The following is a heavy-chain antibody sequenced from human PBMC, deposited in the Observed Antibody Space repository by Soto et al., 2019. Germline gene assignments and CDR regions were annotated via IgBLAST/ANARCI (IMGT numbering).Heavy chain of an antibody. CDR2: ITVYNGDR. CDR1: GYIFTKYG. J-gene: IGHJ5*02. D-gene: IGHD3-16*01. Sequence: QVQVVQSGPELKKPGASVKVSCKAQGYIFTKYGLGWVRQAPGHGLEWMGLITVYNGDRKVAQKFQDRVSMTTDTATDTAHMELKSLRSGDTAVYYCARLQLGGDRMLNWFDPWGQGTLVTVSS. CDR3: ARLQLGGDRMLNWFDP. V-gene: IGHV1-18*01.